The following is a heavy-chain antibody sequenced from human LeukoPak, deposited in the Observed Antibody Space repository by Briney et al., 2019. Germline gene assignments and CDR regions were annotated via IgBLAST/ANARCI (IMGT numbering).Heavy chain of an antibody. Sequence: PSEILSLTCAVYGGSFSGYYWSWIRQPPGKGLEWIGEINHSGSTNYNPSLKSRVTISVDTSKNQFSLKLSSVTAADTAVYYCARAGWGYFDWTRGDYGMDVWGQGTTVTVSS. D-gene: IGHD3-9*01. CDR1: GGSFSGYY. CDR3: ARAGWGYFDWTRGDYGMDV. CDR2: INHSGST. V-gene: IGHV4-34*01. J-gene: IGHJ6*02.